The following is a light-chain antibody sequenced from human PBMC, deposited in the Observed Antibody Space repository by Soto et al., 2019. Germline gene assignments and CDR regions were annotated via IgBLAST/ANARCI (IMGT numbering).Light chain of an antibody. Sequence: QSALTQPASVSGSPGQSITISCTGTTSDVGGYNYVSWFQQYPGKAPKLKIYEVSNRTSGVSNRFSGSKSGNTASLTISDRQAEDEADYYCTSYTSSSTWVFGGGTKLTVL. CDR1: TSDVGGYNY. J-gene: IGLJ3*02. CDR3: TSYTSSSTWV. CDR2: EVS. V-gene: IGLV2-14*01.